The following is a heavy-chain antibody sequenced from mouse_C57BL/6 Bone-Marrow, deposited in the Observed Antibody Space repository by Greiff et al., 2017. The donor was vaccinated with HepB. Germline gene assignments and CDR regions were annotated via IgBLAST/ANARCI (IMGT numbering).Heavy chain of an antibody. D-gene: IGHD2-4*01. CDR1: GYAFSSYW. J-gene: IGHJ2*01. CDR3: ARKMITYYFDY. CDR2: IYPGDGDT. Sequence: VQLQQSGAELVKPGASVKISCKASGYAFSSYWMNWVKQRPGKGLEWIGQIYPGDGDTNYNGKFKGKATLTADKSSSTAYMQLSSLTSEDSAVYFCARKMITYYFDYWGQGTTLTVSS. V-gene: IGHV1-80*01.